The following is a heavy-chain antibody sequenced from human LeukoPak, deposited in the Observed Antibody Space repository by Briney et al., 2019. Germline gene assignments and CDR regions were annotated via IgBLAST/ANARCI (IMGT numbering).Heavy chain of an antibody. CDR2: ISYDGSNK. CDR3: AKGGGYGAQYYYYYLDV. J-gene: IGHJ6*03. D-gene: IGHD5-12*01. CDR1: GFTFSSYA. V-gene: IGHV3-30*04. Sequence: GGSLRLSCAASGFTFSSYAMHWVRQAPGKGLEWVAVISYDGSNKYYADSVKGRFTISRDNSKNTLYLQMKSLRAEDTAVYYCAKGGGYGAQYYYYYLDVWGKGTTVTISS.